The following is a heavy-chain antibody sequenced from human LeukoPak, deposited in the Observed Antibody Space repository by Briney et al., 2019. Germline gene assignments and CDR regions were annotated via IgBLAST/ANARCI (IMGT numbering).Heavy chain of an antibody. CDR3: ARYYYDSSGYSVGVDY. V-gene: IGHV3-21*01. D-gene: IGHD3-22*01. CDR1: GFTFSNYS. J-gene: IGHJ4*02. CDR2: ISSSSSYI. Sequence: GGSLRLSCAASGFTFSNYSMNWVRQAPGKGLEWVSSISSSSSYIYYADSVKGRFTISRDNAKNSLYLQMNSLRAEDTAVYYCARYYYDSSGYSVGVDYWGQGTLVTVPS.